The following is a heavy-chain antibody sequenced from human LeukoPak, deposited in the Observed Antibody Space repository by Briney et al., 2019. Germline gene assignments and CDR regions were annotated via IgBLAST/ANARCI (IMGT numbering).Heavy chain of an antibody. Sequence: SQTLSLTCTVSGGSISSGGYYWSWIRQHPGKGLEWIGYIYYSGSTYYNPSLKSRVTISVDTSKNQFSLKLSSVTAADTAVYYCARVCSGGSCYSEYFQHWGQGTLVTVSS. V-gene: IGHV4-31*03. CDR1: GGSISSGGYY. CDR3: ARVCSGGSCYSEYFQH. J-gene: IGHJ1*01. CDR2: IYYSGST. D-gene: IGHD2-15*01.